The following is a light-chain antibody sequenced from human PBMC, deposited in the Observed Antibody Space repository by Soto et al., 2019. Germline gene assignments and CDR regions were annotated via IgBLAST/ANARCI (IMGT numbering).Light chain of an antibody. CDR3: QQGNSFPLT. CDR1: QGIRNS. CDR2: SAS. J-gene: IGKJ4*01. Sequence: DIQMTQSPSSVSASVGDRVTITCRASQGIRNSLAWFQQKPGEAPRLLIYSASSLHSGVPSRFSGSGSGTDVTLTINSLQPEDFATYDCQQGNSFPLTFGGGPKVEIK. V-gene: IGKV1-12*01.